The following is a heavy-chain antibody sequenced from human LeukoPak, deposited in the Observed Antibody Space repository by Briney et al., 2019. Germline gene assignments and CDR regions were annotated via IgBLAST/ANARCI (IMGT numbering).Heavy chain of an antibody. V-gene: IGHV3-21*01. J-gene: IGHJ2*01. Sequence: GGSLRLSCAASGFTFSRHSMNWVRQAPGKGLEWLSSSSTSSSYIYYADSVKGRFTISRDNAKNSLYLQMNSLRAEDTAVYYCARDPENVSGSHSHFDLWGRGTLVTVSS. CDR2: SSTSSSYI. CDR1: GFTFSRHS. D-gene: IGHD1-26*01. CDR3: ARDPENVSGSHSHFDL.